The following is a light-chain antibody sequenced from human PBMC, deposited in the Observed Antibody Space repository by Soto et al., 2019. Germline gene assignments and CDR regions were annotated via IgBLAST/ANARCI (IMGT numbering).Light chain of an antibody. CDR1: QSIASSY. V-gene: IGKV3-20*01. Sequence: EIVLTQSPGTLSLSPGERATLSCRASQSIASSYLAWFQQKPGQAPRLLIYGASSRATGIPDRFSGSGSRTDFTLTITRLEPEDFAVYYCQQYGSSPRFTFGHGTKVDIK. J-gene: IGKJ3*01. CDR3: QQYGSSPRFT. CDR2: GAS.